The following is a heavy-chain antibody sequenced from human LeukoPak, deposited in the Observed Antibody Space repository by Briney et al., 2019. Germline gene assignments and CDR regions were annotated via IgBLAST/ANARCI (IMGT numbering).Heavy chain of an antibody. D-gene: IGHD6-13*01. J-gene: IGHJ4*02. CDR3: ARGSGGYSSSWYEVDFDY. Sequence: PSETLSLTCAVYGGSFSGYYWSWIRQPPGKGLEWIGEINHSGSTNYNPSLKSRVTISVDTSKNQFSLKLSSVTAADTAVYYCARGSGGYSSSWYEVDFDYWGQGTLVTVSS. CDR2: INHSGST. V-gene: IGHV4-34*01. CDR1: GGSFSGYY.